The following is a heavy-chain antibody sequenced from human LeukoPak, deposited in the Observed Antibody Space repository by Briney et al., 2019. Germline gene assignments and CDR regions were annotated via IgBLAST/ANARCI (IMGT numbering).Heavy chain of an antibody. J-gene: IGHJ3*02. CDR1: GFPFSDHE. CDR3: ARRTSGAFAI. Sequence: PGGSLRLSCAASGFPFSDHEMNWVRQAPGRGLEWVSYISSSGSDKYYPDSVKGGFTISREKAKKSLYLQMNRQRDEDTAVYYCARRTSGAFAIWGQGTKVTVSS. V-gene: IGHV3-48*03. CDR2: ISSSGSDK.